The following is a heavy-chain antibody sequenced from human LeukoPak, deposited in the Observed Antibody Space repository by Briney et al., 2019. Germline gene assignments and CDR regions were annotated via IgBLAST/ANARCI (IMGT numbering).Heavy chain of an antibody. CDR3: ARGSSGDGAAFDI. CDR1: GGSISTYY. V-gene: IGHV4-59*01. D-gene: IGHD1-26*01. CDR2: IYDSGNT. J-gene: IGHJ3*02. Sequence: SETLSLTCTVSGGSISTYYWSWIRQPPGKGLEWIGYIYDSGNTNYNPSLKSRVAISVDTYNNQFSLSLNSVTAADTAVYYCARGSSGDGAAFDIWGQGTMVAVCS.